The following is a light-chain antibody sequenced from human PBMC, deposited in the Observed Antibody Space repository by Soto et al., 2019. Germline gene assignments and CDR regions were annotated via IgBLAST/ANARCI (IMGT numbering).Light chain of an antibody. CDR2: DAS. CDR1: QSISNW. J-gene: IGKJ1*01. Sequence: DIQMTQSPSTLSASVGDRVTITCRASQSISNWLAWYQQKPGKAPNLLIYDASNLESVVPSRLSGSGSGTKFTLTISSLQPDDFATYYCQQYNSYPGTFGQGTKVEIK. V-gene: IGKV1-5*01. CDR3: QQYNSYPGT.